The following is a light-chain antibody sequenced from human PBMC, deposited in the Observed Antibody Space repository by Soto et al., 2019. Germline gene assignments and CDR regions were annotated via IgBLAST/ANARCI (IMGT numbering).Light chain of an antibody. V-gene: IGLV1-51*01. CDR2: DNN. CDR3: GTWDSGLNVGGV. Sequence: QSVLTQPPSVSAAPGQKVTIFCSGSSSNMGSNYVSLYQQFPGTAPKLLIYDNNKRPSGTPGRFSGSKSGTAATLDITGLQTGDEADYFCGTWDSGLNVGGVFGTGTKLTVL. J-gene: IGLJ1*01. CDR1: SSNMGSNY.